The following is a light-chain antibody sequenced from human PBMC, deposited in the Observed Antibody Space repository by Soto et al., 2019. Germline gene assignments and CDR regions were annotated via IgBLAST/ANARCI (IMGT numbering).Light chain of an antibody. CDR2: DVS. CDR1: SSDVGDYNY. Sequence: QSALTQPASVSGSPGQSITISCTGTSSDVGDYNYVSWYQQHPGKAPKLMLYDVSNRPSGISNRFSGSKSGNTASLTSSGLQAEDEADYYCSSYTSSSTLFGPGTKLTVL. J-gene: IGLJ1*01. CDR3: SSYTSSSTL. V-gene: IGLV2-14*01.